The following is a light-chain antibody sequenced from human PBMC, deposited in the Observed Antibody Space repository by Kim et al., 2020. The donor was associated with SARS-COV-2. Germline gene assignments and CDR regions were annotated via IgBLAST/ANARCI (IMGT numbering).Light chain of an antibody. V-gene: IGLV2-14*03. Sequence: QSALTQPASVSGSPGQSITISCTGTNSDVGAYNYVSWYQQHPGKAPKFILFDVTDRPSGVSNRFSGSKSGKTASLTISNLQAEDEADYYCSSYTTSFTLVFGGGTKVTVL. CDR3: SSYTTSFTLV. CDR1: NSDVGAYNY. J-gene: IGLJ3*02. CDR2: DVT.